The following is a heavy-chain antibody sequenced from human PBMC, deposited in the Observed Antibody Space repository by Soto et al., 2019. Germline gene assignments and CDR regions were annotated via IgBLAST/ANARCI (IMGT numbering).Heavy chain of an antibody. CDR3: ARRADYGDTYYYMDV. D-gene: IGHD4-17*01. J-gene: IGHJ6*03. V-gene: IGHV4-59*08. Sequence: PSETLSLTCTVSGGSMRDYYWSWIRQPPGKGLEWIVSMHHTGTTIYNPSLKGRVTMSVDTSKNQFSLKVTSVTAADTAVYYCARRADYGDTYYYMDVWGKGTTDTVSS. CDR2: MHHTGTT. CDR1: GGSMRDYY.